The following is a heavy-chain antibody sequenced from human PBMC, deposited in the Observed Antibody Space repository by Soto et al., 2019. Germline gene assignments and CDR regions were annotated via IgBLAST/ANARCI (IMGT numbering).Heavy chain of an antibody. CDR1: GGSISRGGYY. CDR3: ARSGVITVFGVVPSRGSGMDG. J-gene: IGHJ6*02. Sequence: PSETLSLTCTVSGGSISRGGYYWSWIRQHPGKGLEWIGYIYYSGSTYYNPSLKSRVTISVDTSKNQFSLKLSSVTAADTAVYYCARSGVITVFGVVPSRGSGMDGWGQGTTVTVSS. D-gene: IGHD3-3*01. CDR2: IYYSGST. V-gene: IGHV4-31*03.